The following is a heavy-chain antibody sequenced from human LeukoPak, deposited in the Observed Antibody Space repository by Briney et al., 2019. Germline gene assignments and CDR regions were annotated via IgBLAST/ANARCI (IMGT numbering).Heavy chain of an antibody. CDR2: INPNSGGT. CDR1: GYTFTGYY. Sequence: ASVKVSCKASGYTFTGYYIHWVRQAPAQGLEWMGRINPNSGGTSYAQKFQGRVTVTRDTSITTAYMELSRLRSDDTAVYYCAREPDYGDFALPDYWGQGTQITVSS. CDR3: AREPDYGDFALPDY. J-gene: IGHJ4*02. V-gene: IGHV1-2*02. D-gene: IGHD4-17*01.